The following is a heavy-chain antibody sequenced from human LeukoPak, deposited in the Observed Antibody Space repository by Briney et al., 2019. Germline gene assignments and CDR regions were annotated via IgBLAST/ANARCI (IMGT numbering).Heavy chain of an antibody. J-gene: IGHJ3*02. V-gene: IGHV3-53*04. CDR1: GFTVSSNY. CDR3: ATSPYFGAFDI. D-gene: IGHD3-10*01. Sequence: PGGSLRLSCAASGFTVSSNYMSWVRQAPGKGLEWVSVIYSGGSTYYADSVKGRFTISRHNSKNTLYLQMNSLRAEDTAVYYCATSPYFGAFDIWGQRTMVTVSS. CDR2: IYSGGST.